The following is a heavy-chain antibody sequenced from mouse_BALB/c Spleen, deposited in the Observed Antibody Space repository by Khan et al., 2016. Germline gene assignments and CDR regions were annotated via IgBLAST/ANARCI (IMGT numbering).Heavy chain of an antibody. Sequence: VRLQQSGAELVKPGASVKLSCTASGFNIKDTYMHWVKQRPEQGLEWIGRLDPANGNTKYDPKFQGKATITADTSSNTAYLQLSSLTSEDTADYYCARSRNGYDGGFAYWGQGTLVTVSA. J-gene: IGHJ3*01. D-gene: IGHD2-2*01. V-gene: IGHV14-3*02. CDR3: ARSRNGYDGGFAY. CDR1: GFNIKDTY. CDR2: LDPANGNT.